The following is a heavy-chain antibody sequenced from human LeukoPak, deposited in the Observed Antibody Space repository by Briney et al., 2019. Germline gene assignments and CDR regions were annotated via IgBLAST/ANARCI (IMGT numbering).Heavy chain of an antibody. D-gene: IGHD2-15*01. J-gene: IGHJ4*02. Sequence: ASVKVSCKASGYTFTGYYMHWVRQAPGQGLEWMGWINPNSGGTNYAQKFQGRVTMTRDTSISTAYMELSRLRSDDTAVYYCARGYNGFHCSGGSCYDYWGQGTLVTVSS. CDR3: ARGYNGFHCSGGSCYDY. CDR1: GYTFTGYY. CDR2: INPNSGGT. V-gene: IGHV1-2*02.